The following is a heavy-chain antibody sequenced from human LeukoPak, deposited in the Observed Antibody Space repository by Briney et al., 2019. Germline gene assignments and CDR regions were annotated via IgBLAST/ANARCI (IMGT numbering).Heavy chain of an antibody. CDR3: GRVTTGTVDH. D-gene: IGHD1-1*01. V-gene: IGHV4-59*04. Sequence: PSETLSLTCTVSGGSISTYYWSWIRQPPGQGLEWIETSYYSGSTYYNPSLKSRITISVDTSKTQFSLKLSPVTAADTAVYYCGRVTTGTVDHWGQGTLVTVSS. CDR2: SYYSGST. CDR1: GGSISTYY. J-gene: IGHJ4*02.